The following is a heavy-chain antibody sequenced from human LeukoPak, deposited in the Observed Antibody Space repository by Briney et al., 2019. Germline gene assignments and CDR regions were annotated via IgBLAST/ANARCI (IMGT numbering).Heavy chain of an antibody. CDR1: GYTFTSYY. Sequence: GASVKVSCKASGYTFTSYYMHWVRQAPGQGLEWMGIINPSGGSTSYAQKFQGRVTMTRDTSTSTAYMELSSLRSEDTAVYYCARVSQRYYDSGNWFDPWGQGTLVTVSS. V-gene: IGHV1-46*01. CDR3: ARVSQRYYDSGNWFDP. D-gene: IGHD3-22*01. CDR2: INPSGGST. J-gene: IGHJ5*02.